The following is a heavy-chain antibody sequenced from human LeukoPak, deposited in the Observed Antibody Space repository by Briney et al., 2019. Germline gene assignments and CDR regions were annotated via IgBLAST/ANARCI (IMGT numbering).Heavy chain of an antibody. CDR1: GYTFTGYY. CDR3: ASIDLTPFRIAAAQEGLDAFDI. J-gene: IGHJ3*02. D-gene: IGHD6-13*01. Sequence: ASVKVSCKASGYTFTGYYMHWVRQAPGQGLEWMGWINPNSGGTNYAQKFQGRVTMTRDTSISTAYMELSRLRSDDTAVYYCASIDLTPFRIAAAQEGLDAFDIWGQGTTVTVSS. CDR2: INPNSGGT. V-gene: IGHV1-2*02.